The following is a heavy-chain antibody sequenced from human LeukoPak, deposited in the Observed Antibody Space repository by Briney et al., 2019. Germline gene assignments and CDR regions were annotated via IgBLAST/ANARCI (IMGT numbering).Heavy chain of an antibody. V-gene: IGHV3-30*18. CDR2: ISYDGSNK. Sequence: GGSLRLSCAASGFTFSSYGMHWVRQAPGKGLEWVAVISYDGSNKYYADSVKGRFTISRDNSKNTLYLQMNSLRAEDTAVYYCAKDPYYRGATIPPPGFWFDPWGQGTLVTVSS. D-gene: IGHD5-12*01. CDR3: AKDPYYRGATIPPPGFWFDP. CDR1: GFTFSSYG. J-gene: IGHJ5*02.